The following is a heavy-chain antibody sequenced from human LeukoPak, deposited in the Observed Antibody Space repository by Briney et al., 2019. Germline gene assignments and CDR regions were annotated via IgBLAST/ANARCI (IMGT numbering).Heavy chain of an antibody. CDR3: AREIEYCTTGVCFPWFDP. J-gene: IGHJ5*02. CDR1: GYTFTSYG. D-gene: IGHD2-8*01. CDR2: IIAYNGNT. V-gene: IGHV1-18*01. Sequence: ASVKVSCKASGYTFTSYGISWVRQAPGQGLEWMGWIIAYNGNTKYAQKLQGRVNMTTDTSTSTAYMEPRSLRSDDTAVYYCAREIEYCTTGVCFPWFDPWGQGTLVTVSS.